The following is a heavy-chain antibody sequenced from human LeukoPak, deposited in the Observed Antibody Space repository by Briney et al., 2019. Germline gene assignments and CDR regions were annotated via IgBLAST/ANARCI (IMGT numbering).Heavy chain of an antibody. J-gene: IGHJ4*02. CDR3: GSSNLLTGYYFLNF. CDR1: VFTVSDNY. D-gene: IGHD3-9*01. CDR2: IYAAGGT. V-gene: IGHV3-66*01. Sequence: GGSLRLSCAASVFTVSDNYMTWVRQAPGKGLEWVSLIYAAGGTYFADSVRGRFTISRDNSKNTVYLQMNNLGVDDTAVYYCGSSNLLTGYYFLNFWGQGTLVTVSS.